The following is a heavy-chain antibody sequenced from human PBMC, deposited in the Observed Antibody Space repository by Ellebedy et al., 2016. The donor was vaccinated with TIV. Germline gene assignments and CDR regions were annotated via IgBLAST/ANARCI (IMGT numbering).Heavy chain of an antibody. CDR3: ARDHTVTNPYGYFDL. CDR2: IYSGVSGGST. J-gene: IGHJ2*01. CDR1: GFSLNVNY. V-gene: IGHV3-66*01. Sequence: GESLKISCAASGFSLNVNYMSWVRQAPGKGLEWVSIIYSGVSGGSTYYADSVKGRSTISRDNSKNTLYLQMNSLRAEDTAVYYCARDHTVTNPYGYFDLWGRGTLVTVSS. D-gene: IGHD4-17*01.